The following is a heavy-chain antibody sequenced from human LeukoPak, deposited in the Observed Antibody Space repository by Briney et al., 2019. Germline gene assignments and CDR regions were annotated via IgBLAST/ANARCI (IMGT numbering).Heavy chain of an antibody. D-gene: IGHD3-10*01. CDR1: GFTFSDSV. CDR3: TRLLTSARPFHRDYGSERYYKP. J-gene: IGHJ5*02. CDR2: VRSKANNYAT. V-gene: IGHV3-73*01. Sequence: GGSLRLSCAASGFTFSDSVIDWVRQASGKGLEWVGRVRSKANNYATRYGASVKGRFSVSRDDSKNMAYLQMNRLKTEDTAVYYCTRLLTSARPFHRDYGSERYYKPWGQGTLVTVSS.